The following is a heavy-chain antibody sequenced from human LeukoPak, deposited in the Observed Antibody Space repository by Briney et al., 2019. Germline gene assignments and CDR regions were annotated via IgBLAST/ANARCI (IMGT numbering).Heavy chain of an antibody. Sequence: SETMSLTCTVSGGSITTYYWNWIRQPPGKGLEWIGHRYYSGDTRYSPSLKSRVAISVDTSKNQFSLRVNSVTAADTAVYFCVGEKSFFGEAMWSQGTLVTVSS. D-gene: IGHD3-10*01. CDR2: RYYSGDT. V-gene: IGHV4-59*01. CDR1: GGSITTYY. J-gene: IGHJ3*02. CDR3: VGEKSFFGEAM.